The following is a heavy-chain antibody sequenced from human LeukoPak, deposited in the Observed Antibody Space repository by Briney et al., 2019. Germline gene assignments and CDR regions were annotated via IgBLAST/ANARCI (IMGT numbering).Heavy chain of an antibody. CDR1: GFTFDDYA. CDR3: AKGAVSSWLDY. V-gene: IGHV3-9*01. CDR2: ISWNSGSI. J-gene: IGHJ4*02. Sequence: GGSLRLSCAASGFTFDDYAMHWVRQAPGKGLEWVSGISWNSGSIGYADSVKGRFTISRDNAKNSLHLQMNSLRAEDTALYYCAKGAVSSWLDYWGQGTLVTVSS. D-gene: IGHD6-13*01.